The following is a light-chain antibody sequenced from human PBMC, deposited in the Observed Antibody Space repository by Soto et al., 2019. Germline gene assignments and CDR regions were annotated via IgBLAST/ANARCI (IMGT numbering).Light chain of an antibody. CDR1: QDIGHW. V-gene: IGKV1-12*01. CDR2: TAS. CDR3: QQGASFPLT. J-gene: IGKJ4*01. Sequence: DIQMTQSPSSVSASVGDRVTIPCRASQDIGHWLAWFQQRPGEAPRLLIYTASSLESGVPSRFSGSGSGTEFTLTINSLQSEDFATYYCQQGASFPLTFGGGTIVEI.